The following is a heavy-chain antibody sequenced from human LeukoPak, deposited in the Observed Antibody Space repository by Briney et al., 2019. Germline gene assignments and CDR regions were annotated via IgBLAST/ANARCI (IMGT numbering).Heavy chain of an antibody. V-gene: IGHV3-23*01. Sequence: GGSLRLSCAASGFTFSSDAMSWVRQAPGKGLEWVSTISGSGYSTYYADSVKGRFTISRDNSKNTLYLQMNSLRAEDTAVYYCAKDRESQNWGSFYFDYWGQGTLVTVSS. CDR2: ISGSGYST. J-gene: IGHJ4*02. CDR1: GFTFSSDA. D-gene: IGHD7-27*01. CDR3: AKDRESQNWGSFYFDY.